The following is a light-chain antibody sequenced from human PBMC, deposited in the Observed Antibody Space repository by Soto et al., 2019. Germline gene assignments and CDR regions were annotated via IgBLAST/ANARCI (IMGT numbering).Light chain of an antibody. CDR3: ASFTSTGTQV. CDR2: EVT. V-gene: IGLV2-14*01. Sequence: SVLTQPASVSGSPGQSITISCTGSSSDVGGYNYVSWYQQHPGKVPKLMIYEVTNRPSGVSIRFSGSKSGNTASLTISGLRAEDEADYFCASFTSTGTQVLGPGTKVTV. J-gene: IGLJ1*01. CDR1: SSDVGGYNY.